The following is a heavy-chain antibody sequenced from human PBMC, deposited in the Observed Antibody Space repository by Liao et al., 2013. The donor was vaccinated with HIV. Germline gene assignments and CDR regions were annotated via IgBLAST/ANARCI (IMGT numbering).Heavy chain of an antibody. CDR3: ARYDYVWGSYRYAFDI. CDR2: IYYSGST. Sequence: QVQLQESGPGLVKPSETLSLTCTVSGGSISSYYWSWIRQPPGKGLEWIGYIYYSGSTNYNPSLKSRVTISVDTSKNQFSLKLSSVTAADTAVYYCARYDYVWGSYRYAFDIWGQGTMVTVSS. V-gene: IGHV4-59*12. CDR1: GGSISSYY. D-gene: IGHD3-16*02. J-gene: IGHJ3*02.